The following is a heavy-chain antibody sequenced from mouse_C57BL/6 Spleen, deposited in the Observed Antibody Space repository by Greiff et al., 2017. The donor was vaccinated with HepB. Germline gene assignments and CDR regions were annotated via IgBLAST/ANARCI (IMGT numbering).Heavy chain of an antibody. Sequence: QVQLQQPGTELVKPGASVKLSCKASGYTFTSYWMHWVKQRPGQGLEWIGNINPSNGGTNYNEKFKSKATLTVDKSSSTADMQLSSLTSEDSAVYYCARGVTTVVAADYWGQGTTLTVSS. J-gene: IGHJ2*01. CDR1: GYTFTSYW. V-gene: IGHV1-53*01. D-gene: IGHD1-1*01. CDR3: ARGVTTVVAADY. CDR2: INPSNGGT.